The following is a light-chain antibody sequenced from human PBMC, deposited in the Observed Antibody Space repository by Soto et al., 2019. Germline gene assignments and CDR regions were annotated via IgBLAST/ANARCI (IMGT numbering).Light chain of an antibody. Sequence: DIQMTQSPSTLSASVGDRVTITCRASESIDSWLAWHQQKPGRAPKLLISKASSLESGVPSRFSGSGFGTAFTLTISSLQPDDLATYYCQQYNSYWAFGQGTKVEI. CDR3: QQYNSYWA. V-gene: IGKV1-5*03. J-gene: IGKJ1*01. CDR2: KAS. CDR1: ESIDSW.